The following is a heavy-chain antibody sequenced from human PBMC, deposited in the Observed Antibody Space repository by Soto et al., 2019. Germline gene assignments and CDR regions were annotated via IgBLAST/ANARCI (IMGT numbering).Heavy chain of an antibody. CDR3: ARAPTYSDYSDY. CDR1: GYTFTGYY. CDR2: INPNSDDT. Sequence: ASLKVSCKASGYTFTGYYMHWVRQAPGQGLEWMGWINPNSDDTDFAQKFQGRVTMTRDTSISTAYMELSRLRSDDTAVYYCARAPTYSDYSDYWGQGTLVTVSS. V-gene: IGHV1-2*02. J-gene: IGHJ4*02. D-gene: IGHD4-4*01.